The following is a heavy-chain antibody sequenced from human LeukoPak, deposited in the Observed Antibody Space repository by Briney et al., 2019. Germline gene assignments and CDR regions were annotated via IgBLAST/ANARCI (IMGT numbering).Heavy chain of an antibody. CDR1: GFTFSSYA. D-gene: IGHD1-26*01. Sequence: GGSLRLSCAASGFTFSSYAMHWVRQAPGKGLEWVSGISWNSGSIGYADSVKGRFTISRDNAQNSLYLQMNSLRAEDTAIYYCVRDRGTYRPIDYWGQGTLVTVSS. CDR2: ISWNSGSI. CDR3: VRDRGTYRPIDY. V-gene: IGHV3-9*01. J-gene: IGHJ4*02.